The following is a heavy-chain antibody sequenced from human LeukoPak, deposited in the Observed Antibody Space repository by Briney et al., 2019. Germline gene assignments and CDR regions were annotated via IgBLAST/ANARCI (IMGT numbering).Heavy chain of an antibody. CDR3: ASSHDSSGND. CDR2: IRQDGSVK. J-gene: IGHJ4*02. CDR1: GFNFGTYW. Sequence: GGSLRLSCAASGFNFGTYWMSWVRQAPGKGLEWLANIRQDGSVKFYVDSVKGRFTISRDNAKSSLYLQMNSLRVEDTAVYYCASSHDSSGNDWGQGALVTVSS. D-gene: IGHD3-22*01. V-gene: IGHV3-7*01.